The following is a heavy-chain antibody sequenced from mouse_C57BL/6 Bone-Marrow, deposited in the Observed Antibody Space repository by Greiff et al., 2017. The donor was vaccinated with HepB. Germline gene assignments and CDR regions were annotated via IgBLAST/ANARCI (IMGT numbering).Heavy chain of an antibody. V-gene: IGHV1-19*01. Sequence: EVQLQQSGPVLVKPGASVKMSCKASGYTFTDYYMNWVKQSHGKSLEWIGVINPYNGGTSYNQKFKGKATLTVDKSSSTAYMELNSLTSEDSAVYYCARAPKTPLNYYGSLYYFDYWGQGTTLTVSS. CDR2: INPYNGGT. CDR3: ARAPKTPLNYYGSLYYFDY. J-gene: IGHJ2*01. D-gene: IGHD1-1*01. CDR1: GYTFTDYY.